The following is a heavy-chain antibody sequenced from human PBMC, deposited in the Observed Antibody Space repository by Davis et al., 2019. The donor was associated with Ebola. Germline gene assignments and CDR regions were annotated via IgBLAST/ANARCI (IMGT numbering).Heavy chain of an antibody. J-gene: IGHJ6*02. Sequence: AASVKVSCKASGYTFTSYGISWVRQAPGQGLEWMGWISAYNGNTNYAQKLQGRVTMTTDTSTSTAYMELRSLRSDDTAVYYCARGQDLSIGGMLYYYGMDVWGQGTTVTVSS. V-gene: IGHV1-18*01. CDR2: ISAYNGNT. CDR1: GYTFTSYG. D-gene: IGHD3-16*02. CDR3: ARGQDLSIGGMLYYYGMDV.